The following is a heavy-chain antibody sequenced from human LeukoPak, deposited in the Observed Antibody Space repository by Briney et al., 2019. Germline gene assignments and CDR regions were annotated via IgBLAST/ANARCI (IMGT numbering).Heavy chain of an antibody. V-gene: IGHV4-34*01. Sequence: PSETLSLTCAVYGGSFSGYYWSWIRQPPGKGLEWIGEINHSGSTNYNPSHKSRVTISVDTSKNQFSLKLSSVTAADTAVYYCARGEVVAGAYYSFYYMDVWGKGTTVTVSS. CDR1: GGSFSGYY. D-gene: IGHD6-19*01. CDR2: INHSGST. J-gene: IGHJ6*03. CDR3: ARGEVVAGAYYSFYYMDV.